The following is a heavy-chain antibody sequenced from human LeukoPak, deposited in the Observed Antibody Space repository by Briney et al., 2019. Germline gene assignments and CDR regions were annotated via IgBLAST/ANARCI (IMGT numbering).Heavy chain of an antibody. Sequence: SETLSLTCSVSGGSISSSTYYWGWIRQPPGKGLEWIGSISYSGSTNYNPSLKSRVTISVDTSKNQFSLKLSSVTAADTALYYCARENGYRYDYWGQGTLVTVSS. CDR1: GGSISSSTYY. D-gene: IGHD5-18*01. J-gene: IGHJ4*02. CDR3: ARENGYRYDY. V-gene: IGHV4-39*07. CDR2: ISYSGST.